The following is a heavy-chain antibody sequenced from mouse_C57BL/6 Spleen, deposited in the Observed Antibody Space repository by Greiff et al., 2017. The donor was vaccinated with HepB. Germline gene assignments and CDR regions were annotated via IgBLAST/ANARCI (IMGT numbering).Heavy chain of an antibody. CDR3: ARERSFDV. V-gene: IGHV1-19*01. J-gene: IGHJ1*03. CDR1: GYTFTDYY. CDR2: INPYNGGT. Sequence: EVKLVESGPVLVKPGASVKMSCKASGYTFTDYYMNWVKQSHGKSLEWIGVINPYNGGTSYNQKFKGKATLTVDKSSSTAYMELNSLTSEDSAVYYCARERSFDVWGTGTTVTVSS.